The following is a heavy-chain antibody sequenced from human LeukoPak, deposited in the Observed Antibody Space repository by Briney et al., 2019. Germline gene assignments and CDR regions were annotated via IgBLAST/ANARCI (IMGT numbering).Heavy chain of an antibody. CDR3: ARDRVLRYFDWRWFDP. V-gene: IGHV3-11*06. J-gene: IGHJ5*02. CDR2: ISSSSSYT. D-gene: IGHD3-9*01. Sequence: GRSLRLSCAASGFTFSDYYMSWIRQAPGKGLEWVSYISSSSSYTNYADSVKGRFTISRDNAKNSLYLQMNSLRAEDTAVYYCARDRVLRYFDWRWFDPWGQGTLVTVSS. CDR1: GFTFSDYY.